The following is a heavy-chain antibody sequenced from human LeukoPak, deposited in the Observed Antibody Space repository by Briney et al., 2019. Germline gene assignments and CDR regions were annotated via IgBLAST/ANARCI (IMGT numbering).Heavy chain of an antibody. Sequence: GGSLRLSCAASGFTVSSNYMSWVRQAPGKGLEWVSVIYSGGSTYYADSVKGRFTISRDNSKNTLYLQMNSLKTEDTAVYYCTTVTYYYDSSGYYWWGQGTLVTVSS. CDR1: GFTVSSNY. V-gene: IGHV3-53*01. J-gene: IGHJ4*02. D-gene: IGHD3-22*01. CDR3: TTVTYYYDSSGYYW. CDR2: IYSGGST.